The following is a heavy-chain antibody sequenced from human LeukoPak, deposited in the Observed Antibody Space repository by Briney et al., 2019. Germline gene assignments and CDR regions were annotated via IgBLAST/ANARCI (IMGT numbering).Heavy chain of an antibody. D-gene: IGHD2-15*01. CDR2: IWYDGSNK. CDR3: ARDCRSGGSCYSYFDS. V-gene: IGHV3-33*08. J-gene: IGHJ4*02. CDR1: GFTFSSYA. Sequence: PGGSLRLSCAASGFTFSSYAMHWVRQAPGKGLEWVAVIWYDGSNKYYADSVKGRFTISRDNSKNTLYLQMNSLRAEDTAVYYCARDCRSGGSCYSYFDSWGQGALVTVSS.